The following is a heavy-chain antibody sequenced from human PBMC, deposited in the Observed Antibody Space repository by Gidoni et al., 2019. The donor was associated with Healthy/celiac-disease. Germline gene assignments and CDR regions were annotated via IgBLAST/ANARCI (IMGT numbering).Heavy chain of an antibody. CDR3: AIDGGWELLGWYFDL. V-gene: IGHV3-11*01. D-gene: IGHD1-26*01. Sequence: QVQLVESGGGLVKPGGSLRSSWAASGGTFRDYYMSWIRQAPGKGLDWFSSIRISGSTIYYADSVKGRFTLSRDNAKNSLYLQMNSLRAEDTALYYCAIDGGWELLGWYFDLWGRGTLVTVSS. J-gene: IGHJ2*01. CDR1: GGTFRDYY. CDR2: IRISGSTI.